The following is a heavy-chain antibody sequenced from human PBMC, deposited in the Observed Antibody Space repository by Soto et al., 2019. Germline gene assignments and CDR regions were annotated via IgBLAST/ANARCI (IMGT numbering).Heavy chain of an antibody. Sequence: GGSLRLSCAASGFTFSSYAMSWVRQAPGKGLEWVSAISGSGGSTYYADSVKGRFTISRDNSKNTLYLQMNSLRAEDTAVYYCAKAGVVPAAIYYYYMDVWGKGTTVTVSS. CDR3: AKAGVVPAAIYYYYMDV. CDR1: GFTFSSYA. CDR2: ISGSGGST. D-gene: IGHD2-2*01. J-gene: IGHJ6*03. V-gene: IGHV3-23*01.